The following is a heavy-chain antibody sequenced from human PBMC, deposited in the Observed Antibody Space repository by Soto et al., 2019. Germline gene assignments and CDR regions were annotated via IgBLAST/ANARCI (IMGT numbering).Heavy chain of an antibody. J-gene: IGHJ3*02. CDR2: MWYDGTNK. CDR3: ARDATFGTKGGSFDI. Sequence: QSGGSLRLSCAASGFTFRIYSMHWVRQSPGKGLEWVAVMWYDGTNKYYGESVKGRFTISRDNSENTLYLQMNSLRVGDTAVYYCARDATFGTKGGSFDIWGHGTLVTVSS. V-gene: IGHV3-33*01. CDR1: GFTFRIYS. D-gene: IGHD3-16*01.